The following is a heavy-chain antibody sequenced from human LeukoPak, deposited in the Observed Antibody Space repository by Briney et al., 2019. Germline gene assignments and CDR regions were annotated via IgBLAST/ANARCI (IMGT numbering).Heavy chain of an antibody. CDR3: ARGGKYGDYKVDY. V-gene: IGHV4-61*02. CDR2: ISTSGST. D-gene: IGHD4-17*01. J-gene: IGHJ4*02. Sequence: PSETLSLTCTVSGGSISSGNYYWSWIRQPAGKGLEWIGRISTSGSTNYNPSLKSRVTISVDTSKNQFSLQLTSVTAADTAVYYCARGGKYGDYKVDYWGQGTLVTVSS. CDR1: GGSISSGNYY.